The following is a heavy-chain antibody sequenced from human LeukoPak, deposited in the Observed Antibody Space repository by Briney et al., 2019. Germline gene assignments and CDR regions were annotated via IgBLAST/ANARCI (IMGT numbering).Heavy chain of an antibody. CDR3: ARGGATLSHYGMDV. CDR1: GGSISSGGYY. CDR2: IYHSGST. Sequence: SETLSLTCTVSGGSISSGGYYWSWIRQHPGKGLEWIGYIYHSGSTYYNPSLKSRVTISVDRSKNQFSLKLSSVTAADTAVYYCARGGATLSHYGMDVWGQGTTVTVSS. V-gene: IGHV4-30-2*01. D-gene: IGHD2-15*01. J-gene: IGHJ6*02.